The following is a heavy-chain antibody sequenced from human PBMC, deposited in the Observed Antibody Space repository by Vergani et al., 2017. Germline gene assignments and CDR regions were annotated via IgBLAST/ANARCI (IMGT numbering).Heavy chain of an antibody. Sequence: QVQLQESGPGLVKPSETLSLTCAVYGGSFSGYYWSWIRQPPGKGLEWIGEINHSGSTNSNPSLKSRVTISVDTSKNQFSLKLSSVTAADTAVYYCARGVKAVAGTRYFQHWGQGTLVTVSS. D-gene: IGHD6-19*01. CDR3: ARGVKAVAGTRYFQH. J-gene: IGHJ1*01. CDR2: INHSGST. V-gene: IGHV4-34*01. CDR1: GGSFSGYY.